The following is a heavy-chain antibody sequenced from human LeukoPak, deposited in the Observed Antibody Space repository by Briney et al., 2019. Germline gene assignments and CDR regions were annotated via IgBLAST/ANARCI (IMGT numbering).Heavy chain of an antibody. CDR2: SRNKANGYTP. J-gene: IGHJ3*02. CDR1: GFIFSDYY. D-gene: IGHD3-22*01. CDR3: TRSQSSGIDVSDI. Sequence: PGGSLRLSXAASGFIFSDYYIDWVRQAPGKGVEWVGRSRNKANGYTPEYAASVRGRFTISRDDSKNSLYLQMNSLKTEDTAVYHFTRSQSSGIDVSDIWGRGTMVTVSS. V-gene: IGHV3-72*01.